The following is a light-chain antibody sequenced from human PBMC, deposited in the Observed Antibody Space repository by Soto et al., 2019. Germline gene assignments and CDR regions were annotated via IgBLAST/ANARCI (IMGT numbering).Light chain of an antibody. Sequence: EMVMTQSPAPLSVSPGERATLSCRASQSVSSNLAWYQQKPGQAPRLLIYGASTRATGIPARFSGTGSGTDFTLTISSLQSEDFAVYYCQQYNNWPPLTFGRGTKVEIK. CDR1: QSVSSN. CDR3: QQYNNWPPLT. V-gene: IGKV3-15*01. J-gene: IGKJ4*01. CDR2: GAS.